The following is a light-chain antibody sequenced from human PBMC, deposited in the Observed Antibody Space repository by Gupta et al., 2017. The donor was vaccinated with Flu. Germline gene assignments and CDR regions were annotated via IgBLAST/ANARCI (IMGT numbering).Light chain of an antibody. CDR1: ALPKQY. CDR2: KDD. CDR3: QSADNRGAAPFV. Sequence: SSALTQPPSVSVSPGQTARITCSGDALPKQYAYCYHQKHGQAPRLIIYKDDKRPSGSPERFSGSSSETVITLTIIGVQPEDEADYYCQSADNRGAAPFVFGAGTWVTVL. J-gene: IGLJ1*01. V-gene: IGLV3-25*03.